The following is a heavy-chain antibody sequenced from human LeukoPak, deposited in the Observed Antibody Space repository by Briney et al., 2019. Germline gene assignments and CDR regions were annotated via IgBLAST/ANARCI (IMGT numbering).Heavy chain of an antibody. CDR2: ISHRGSTK. CDR3: ATSSVWGGAFNI. CDR1: GFTFSKYE. J-gene: IGHJ3*02. Sequence: SGGSLRLSCAASGFTFSKYEMNWVRQAPGKGLEWISYISHRGSTKYYADSVKGRFTISRDNAKNSLYLQMSSLRAEDTAVYYCATSSVWGGAFNIWGQGTMVTVSS. D-gene: IGHD3-16*01. V-gene: IGHV3-48*03.